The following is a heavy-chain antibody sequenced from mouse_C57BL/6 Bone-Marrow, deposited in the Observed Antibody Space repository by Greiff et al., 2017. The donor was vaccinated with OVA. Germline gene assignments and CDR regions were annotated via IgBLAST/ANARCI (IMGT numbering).Heavy chain of an antibody. Sequence: EVKLLESGPGMVKPSQSLSLTCTVTGYSITSGYDWHWIRHFPGNKLEWMGYISYSGSTNYNPSLKSRISITHDTSKNHFFLKLNSVTTEDTATYYCASGGISWFAYWGQGTLVTVSA. CDR1: GYSITSGYD. V-gene: IGHV3-1*01. CDR2: ISYSGST. CDR3: ASGGISWFAY. J-gene: IGHJ3*01.